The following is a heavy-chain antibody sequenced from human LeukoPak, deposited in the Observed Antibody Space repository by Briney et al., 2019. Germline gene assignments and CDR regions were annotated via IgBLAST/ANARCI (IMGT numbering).Heavy chain of an antibody. J-gene: IGHJ6*02. CDR2: IIPILGIA. V-gene: IGHV1-69*04. CDR3: ARRGDCSSTSCSTPPYYYYGMDV. Sequence: GASVKVSCKASGGTFSSYAISWVRQAPGQGLEWMGRIIPILGIANYAQKFQGRVTITADKSTSTAYMELSSLRSEDAAVYYCARRGDCSSTSCSTPPYYYYGMDVWGQGTTVTVSS. CDR1: GGTFSSYA. D-gene: IGHD2-2*02.